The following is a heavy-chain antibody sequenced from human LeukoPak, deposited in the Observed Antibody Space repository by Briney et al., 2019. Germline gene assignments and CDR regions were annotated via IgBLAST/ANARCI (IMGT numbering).Heavy chain of an antibody. D-gene: IGHD3-3*01. J-gene: IGHJ4*02. Sequence: PGGSLRLSCAASGSTFSDYYMSWIRQAPGKGLEWVSYISSSGSTIYYADSVKGRFTISRDNAKNSLYLQMNSLRAEDTAVYYCARDKGDFWSGYSNPYYFDYWGQGTLVTVSS. V-gene: IGHV3-11*04. CDR3: ARDKGDFWSGYSNPYYFDY. CDR1: GSTFSDYY. CDR2: ISSSGSTI.